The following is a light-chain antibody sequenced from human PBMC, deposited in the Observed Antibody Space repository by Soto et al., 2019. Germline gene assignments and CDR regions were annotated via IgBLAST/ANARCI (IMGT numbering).Light chain of an antibody. J-gene: IGLJ1*01. CDR3: TSYTSSNTHV. CDR2: DVS. Sequence: LTQPASVSRSPGQSITISCTGTSSDVGGYNYVSWLQQHPGKVPKLIIYDVSSRPSGVSNRFSGSKSGNTASLTISGLQAEDEADYYCTSYTSSNTHVFGGGTKVTVL. CDR1: SSDVGGYNY. V-gene: IGLV2-14*01.